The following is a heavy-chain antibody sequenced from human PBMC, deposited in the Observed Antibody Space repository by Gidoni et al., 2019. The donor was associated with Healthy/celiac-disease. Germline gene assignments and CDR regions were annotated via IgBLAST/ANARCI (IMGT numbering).Heavy chain of an antibody. V-gene: IGHV4-34*01. Sequence: QVQLQQWGAGLLKPSETLSLTCAVYGGSFSGYYWSWIRQPPGKGLEWIGEINHSGRTNYNPSLKSRVTISVDTSKNQFSLKLSSVTAADTAVYYCARGRYRWFGELFLNSAGSGYYYYGMDVWGQGTTVTVSS. D-gene: IGHD3-10*01. CDR2: INHSGRT. J-gene: IGHJ6*02. CDR3: ARGRYRWFGELFLNSAGSGYYYYGMDV. CDR1: GGSFSGYY.